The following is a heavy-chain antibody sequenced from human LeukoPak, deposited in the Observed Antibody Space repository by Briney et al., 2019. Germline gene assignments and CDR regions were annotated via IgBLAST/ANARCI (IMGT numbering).Heavy chain of an antibody. V-gene: IGHV4-61*02. CDR3: ASRKGWYFDL. Sequence: SQTLSLTCTVSGGSISSGSYYWSWIRQPAGKGLEWIGRIYTSGSTNYNPSLKSRVTISVDTSKNQFSLKLSSVTAADTAVYYCASRKGWYFDLWGRGTLVTVSS. CDR1: GGSISSGSYY. J-gene: IGHJ2*01. CDR2: IYTSGST.